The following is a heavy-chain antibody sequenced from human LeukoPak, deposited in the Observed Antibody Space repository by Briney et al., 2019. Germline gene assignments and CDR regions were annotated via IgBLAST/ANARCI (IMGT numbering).Heavy chain of an antibody. CDR1: GYTFTGYY. D-gene: IGHD2-8*01. V-gene: IGHV1-2*02. CDR2: INPNSGGT. J-gene: IGHJ6*03. Sequence: ASVKVSCKASGYTFTGYYMHWVRQAPGQGLEWMGWINPNSGGTNYAQKFQGRVTMTRDTSISTAYMELRSLRSDDTAVYYCARDWKGGYCTNGVCLDYYYYYMDVWGKGTTVTVSS. CDR3: ARDWKGGYCTNGVCLDYYYYYMDV.